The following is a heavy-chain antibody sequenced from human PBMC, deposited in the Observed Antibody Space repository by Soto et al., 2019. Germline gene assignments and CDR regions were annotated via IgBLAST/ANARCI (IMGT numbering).Heavy chain of an antibody. V-gene: IGHV3-23*01. Sequence: GGSLRLSCAASGFTFSIYAMSWVRQAPGKGLEWVSAITGSGGNTYYADSVKGRFTISRDNSKNTLYLQMDSLRAEDTAFYYCAKDQAYGIEPYYWGQGTLVTVSS. J-gene: IGHJ4*02. D-gene: IGHD2-8*01. CDR2: ITGSGGNT. CDR1: GFTFSIYA. CDR3: AKDQAYGIEPYY.